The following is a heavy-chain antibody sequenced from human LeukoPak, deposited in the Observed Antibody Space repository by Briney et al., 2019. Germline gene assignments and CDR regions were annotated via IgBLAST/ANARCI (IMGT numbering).Heavy chain of an antibody. CDR2: ISGGGGST. D-gene: IGHD6-13*01. CDR1: GVTFSSYA. CDR3: AKYSSSWSGLANLDY. J-gene: IGHJ4*02. V-gene: IGHV3-23*01. Sequence: GGSLRLSCAASGVTFSSYAMNWVRQAPGKGLEWVSSISGGGGSTFYADSVKGRFAISRDNSKNTLYLQMNSLRAEDTAVYYCAKYSSSWSGLANLDYWGQGTLVTVSS.